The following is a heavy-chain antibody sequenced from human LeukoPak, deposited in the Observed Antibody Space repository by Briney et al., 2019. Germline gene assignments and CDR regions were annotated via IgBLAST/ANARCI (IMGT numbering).Heavy chain of an antibody. J-gene: IGHJ4*02. D-gene: IGHD6-19*01. CDR1: GYTFTSYY. Sequence: GASVKVSCKASGYTFTSYYMHWVRQAPGQGLEWMGIINPSGGSTSYGQKFQGRVTMTRDMSTSTVYMELSSLRSEDTAVYYCARDPIAVAGNPAFDYWGQGTLVTVSS. CDR3: ARDPIAVAGNPAFDY. CDR2: INPSGGST. V-gene: IGHV1-46*01.